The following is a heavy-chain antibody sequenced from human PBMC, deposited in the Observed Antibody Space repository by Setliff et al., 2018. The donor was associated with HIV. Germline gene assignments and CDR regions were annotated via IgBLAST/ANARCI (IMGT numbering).Heavy chain of an antibody. V-gene: IGHV3-33*01. CDR1: GFTFSSYG. CDR3: AREGASSGHAGCFDS. CDR2: IWYDGSNK. D-gene: IGHD6-19*01. J-gene: IGHJ4*02. Sequence: LRLSCAASGFTFSSYGMHWVRQAPGKGLEWVAVIWYDGSNKYYADSVKGRFTISRDNSKNTLYLQMNSLRVEDTSVYYCAREGASSGHAGCFDSWGQGALVTAPQ.